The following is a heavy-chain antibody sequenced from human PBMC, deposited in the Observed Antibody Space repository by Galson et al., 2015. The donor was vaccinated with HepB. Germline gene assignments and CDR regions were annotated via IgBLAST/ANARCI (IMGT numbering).Heavy chain of an antibody. V-gene: IGHV3-23*01. Sequence: SLRLSCAASGFTFSSYGMHWVRQAPGKGLEWVSGISGSGGSAYYADSVKGRFTISRDNSKNTVYLQMNSLRGEDTAIYNCVKVGGGMYYDYWGQGTLVTVSS. CDR3: VKVGGGMYYDY. J-gene: IGHJ4*02. CDR1: GFTFSSYG. CDR2: ISGSGGSA. D-gene: IGHD3-3*01.